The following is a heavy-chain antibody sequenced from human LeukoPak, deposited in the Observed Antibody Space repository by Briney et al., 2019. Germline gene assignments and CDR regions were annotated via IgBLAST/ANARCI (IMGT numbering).Heavy chain of an antibody. V-gene: IGHV3-23*01. CDR1: GFTFSSYA. J-gene: IGHJ2*01. D-gene: IGHD1-26*01. CDR3: ARSREGWYFDF. CDR2: ISGSGGST. Sequence: GGSLRLSCAASGFTFSSYAMSWVRQAPGKGLEWVSAISGSGGSTYYADSVKGRFTISRDNSKNTLYLQMNSLRAEDTAVFYCARSREGWYFDFWGRGTLVTVSS.